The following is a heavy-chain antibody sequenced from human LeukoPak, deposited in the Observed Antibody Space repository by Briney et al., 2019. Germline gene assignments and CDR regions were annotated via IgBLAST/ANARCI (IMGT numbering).Heavy chain of an antibody. V-gene: IGHV3-23*01. Sequence: PGGSLRLSCAASGFTFSSYAMSWVRQAPGKGLEWVSAISGSGGSTYYADSVKGRFTISRDNSKNTLYLQMNSLRAEDTAVYYCAKDSSSTSVYYMDVWGKGTTVTVSS. D-gene: IGHD2-2*01. J-gene: IGHJ6*03. CDR3: AKDSSSTSVYYMDV. CDR2: ISGSGGST. CDR1: GFTFSSYA.